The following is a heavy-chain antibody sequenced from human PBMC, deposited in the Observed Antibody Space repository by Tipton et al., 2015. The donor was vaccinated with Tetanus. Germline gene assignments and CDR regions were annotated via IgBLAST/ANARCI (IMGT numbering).Heavy chain of an antibody. J-gene: IGHJ4*02. CDR2: IYYSGST. D-gene: IGHD1-14*01. V-gene: IGHV4-59*01. Sequence: SLTCTVSGGSISSYYRSWIRQPPGKGLEWIGYIYYSGSTNYNPSLKSRVTISVDTSKNQFSLKLSSVTAADTAVYYCARGTGDYWGQGTLVTVSS. CDR1: GGSISSYY. CDR3: ARGTGDY.